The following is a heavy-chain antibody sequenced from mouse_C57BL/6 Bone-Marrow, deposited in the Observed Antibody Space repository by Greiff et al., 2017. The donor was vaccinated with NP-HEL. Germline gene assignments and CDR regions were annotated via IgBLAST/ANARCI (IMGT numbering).Heavy chain of an antibody. D-gene: IGHD2-5*01. Sequence: QVQLQQPGAELVMPGASVKLSCKASGYTFTSYWMHWVKQRPGQGLEWIGEIDPSDSYTNYNQKFKGKSTLTVDKSSSTAYMQLSSLTSEDSAVYYCARRRGYSNYDYWGQGTTLTVSS. J-gene: IGHJ2*01. CDR2: IDPSDSYT. CDR3: ARRRGYSNYDY. V-gene: IGHV1-69*01. CDR1: GYTFTSYW.